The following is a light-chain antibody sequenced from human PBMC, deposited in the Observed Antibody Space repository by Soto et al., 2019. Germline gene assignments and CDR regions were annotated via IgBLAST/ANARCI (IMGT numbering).Light chain of an antibody. J-gene: IGKJ1*01. V-gene: IGKV1-5*01. Sequence: IPMTQSPSAVSASEGERVTITCRASQSVSNWLAWYQQKPGKAPKLLIYDVSSLESGVPSRFSGSGSGTEFILTISSLQPDDFATYYCQHYNSYSEAYGQGTKVDI. CDR2: DVS. CDR1: QSVSNW. CDR3: QHYNSYSEA.